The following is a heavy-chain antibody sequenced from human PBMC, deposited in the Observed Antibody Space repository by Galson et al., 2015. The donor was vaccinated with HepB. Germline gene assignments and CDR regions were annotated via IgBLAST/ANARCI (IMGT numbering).Heavy chain of an antibody. V-gene: IGHV3-30*04. Sequence: SLRLSCAASGFTFSSYAMHWVRQAPGKGLEWVAVISYDGSNKYYADSVKGRFTISRDNSKNTLYLQMNSLRAEDTAVYYCARDRRTPKGPSYYYYGMDVWGQGTTVTVSS. CDR1: GFTFSSYA. J-gene: IGHJ6*02. CDR2: ISYDGSNK. CDR3: ARDRRTPKGPSYYYYGMDV.